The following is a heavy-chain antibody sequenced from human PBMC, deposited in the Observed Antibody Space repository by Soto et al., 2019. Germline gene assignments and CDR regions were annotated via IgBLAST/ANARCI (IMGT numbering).Heavy chain of an antibody. V-gene: IGHV4-4*02. Sequence: SETLSLTCAVSGGSIRSNNWWSWVRQPPGKGLEWIGEIFHSGSTNYNPSLKTRVTISVDKSKNQFSLKLSSVTAADTAVYYCATMGTPVTGLYYFDYWGQGTLVTVSS. CDR3: ATMGTPVTGLYYFDY. D-gene: IGHD4-17*01. CDR2: IFHSGST. J-gene: IGHJ4*02. CDR1: GGSIRSNNW.